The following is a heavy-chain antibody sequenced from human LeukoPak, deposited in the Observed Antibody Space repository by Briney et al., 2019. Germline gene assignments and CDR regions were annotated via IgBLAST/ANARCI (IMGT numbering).Heavy chain of an antibody. CDR2: VRNDGTNK. Sequence: QTGGSLRLSCAASGFTFSSYGMHWVRQAPGKGLEWVAFVRNDGTNKHYADSVKGRFTISRDNAKNSLYLQMNSLRAEDTAVYYCARDSSSWYDSAYGMDVWGQGTTVTVSS. V-gene: IGHV3-30*02. CDR3: ARDSSSWYDSAYGMDV. J-gene: IGHJ6*02. CDR1: GFTFSSYG. D-gene: IGHD6-13*01.